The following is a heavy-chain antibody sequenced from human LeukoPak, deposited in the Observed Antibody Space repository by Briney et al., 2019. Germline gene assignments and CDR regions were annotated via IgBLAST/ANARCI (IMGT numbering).Heavy chain of an antibody. J-gene: IGHJ4*02. Sequence: SETLSLTCTVSGGSISSYYWSWIRQPPGKGLEWIGYIYYSGSTKYNPSLKSRVTISVDASKTQFSLKLNSVTAADTAVYYCAREDCSGDGCYSFDYWGQGTLVTVFS. D-gene: IGHD2-15*01. CDR1: GGSISSYY. V-gene: IGHV4-59*01. CDR2: IYYSGST. CDR3: AREDCSGDGCYSFDY.